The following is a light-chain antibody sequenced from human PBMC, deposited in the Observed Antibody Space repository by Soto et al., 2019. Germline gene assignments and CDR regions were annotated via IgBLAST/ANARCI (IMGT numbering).Light chain of an antibody. CDR2: GAS. V-gene: IGKV3-15*01. CDR3: QQYNNWPRT. Sequence: EIVMTQSPATQSCSPGQRATLYCXASQSVSSNLAWYQQKPGQAPRLLIYGASTRATGIPARFSGSGSGTEFTLTISSLQSEDFAVYYCQQYNNWPRTFGQGTKVDNK. J-gene: IGKJ1*01. CDR1: QSVSSN.